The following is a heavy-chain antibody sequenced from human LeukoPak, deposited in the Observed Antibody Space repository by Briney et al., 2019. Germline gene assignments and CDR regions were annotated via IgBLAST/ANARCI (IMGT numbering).Heavy chain of an antibody. Sequence: SETLSLTCTVSGGSISRHYWIWIRQPPGKGLEGIGYVYYSGSTNYNPSLKLKVTISVDTSKTQFSLKLSSVTAADPAVYYCARAKEGAFDIWGQGTMVTVSS. CDR2: VYYSGST. V-gene: IGHV4-59*11. CDR3: ARAKEGAFDI. CDR1: GGSISRHY. J-gene: IGHJ3*02.